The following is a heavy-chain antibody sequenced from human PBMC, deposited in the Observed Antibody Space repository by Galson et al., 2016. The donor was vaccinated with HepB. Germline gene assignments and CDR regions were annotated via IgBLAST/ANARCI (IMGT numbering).Heavy chain of an antibody. CDR2: IIHSGTT. CDR3: ARARYQLLDDRQSHYYYGMDV. V-gene: IGHV4-34*12. J-gene: IGHJ6*02. Sequence: ETLSLTCAVYGGTFSGYFWSWVRRPPGKGLEWIGEIIHSGTTNYNPSLRSRVTISVDTSKNQFSLRLSSVTAADTAVYYCARARYQLLDDRQSHYYYGMDVWGQGTRVTVPS. D-gene: IGHD2-2*01. CDR1: GGTFSGYF.